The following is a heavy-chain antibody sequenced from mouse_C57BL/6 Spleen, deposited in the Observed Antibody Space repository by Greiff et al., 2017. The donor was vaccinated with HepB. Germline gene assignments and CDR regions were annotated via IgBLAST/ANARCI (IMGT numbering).Heavy chain of an antibody. CDR3: ARSYYGSSYGFAY. V-gene: IGHV1-69*01. J-gene: IGHJ3*01. Sequence: QVQLQQSGAELVMPGASVKLSCKASGYTFTSYWMHWVKQRPGQGLEWIGEIDPSDSYTNYNQKFKGKSTLTVDKSSSTAYMQLSSLTSEDSAVYYCARSYYGSSYGFAYWGQGTLVTVSA. CDR2: IDPSDSYT. D-gene: IGHD1-1*01. CDR1: GYTFTSYW.